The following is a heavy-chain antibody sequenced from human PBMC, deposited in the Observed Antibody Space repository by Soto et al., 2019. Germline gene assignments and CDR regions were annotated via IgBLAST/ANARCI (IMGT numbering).Heavy chain of an antibody. CDR2: MNPNSGNT. V-gene: IGHV1-8*01. CDR3: AATGEDYYYYYYMDV. Sequence: QVQLVQSGAEVKKPGASVKVSCKASGYTFTSYDINWVRQATGQGLEWMGWMNPNSGNTGYAQKFHGRVTMTRNTSISTAYMELSSLRSEDTAVYYCAATGEDYYYYYYMDVWGKGTTVTVSS. CDR1: GYTFTSYD. J-gene: IGHJ6*03.